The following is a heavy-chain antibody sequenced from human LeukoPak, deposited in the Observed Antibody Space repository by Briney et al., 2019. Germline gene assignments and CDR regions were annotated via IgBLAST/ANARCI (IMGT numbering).Heavy chain of an antibody. V-gene: IGHV3-11*06. CDR2: ISSSSSYT. CDR1: RFTFSDYY. D-gene: IGHD3-9*01. Sequence: GGSLRLSCAASRFTFSDYYMSWIRQAPGKGLEWVSYISSSSSYTNYADSVKGRFTISRDNAKNSLYLQMNSLRAEDTAVYYCARFGLRYFDWLPFDYWGQGTLVTVSS. J-gene: IGHJ4*02. CDR3: ARFGLRYFDWLPFDY.